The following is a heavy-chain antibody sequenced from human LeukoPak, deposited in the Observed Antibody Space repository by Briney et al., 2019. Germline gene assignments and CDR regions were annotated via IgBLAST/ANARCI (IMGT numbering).Heavy chain of an antibody. Sequence: SVKVSCKASGGTFSSYANSWVRQAPGQGLEWMGRIIPIFGTANYAQKFQGRVTITTDESTSTAYMELSSLRSEDPAVYYCARDGPGIAAAGTSYWGQGTLVTVSS. CDR2: IIPIFGTA. CDR1: GGTFSSYA. D-gene: IGHD6-13*01. CDR3: ARDGPGIAAAGTSY. J-gene: IGHJ4*02. V-gene: IGHV1-69*05.